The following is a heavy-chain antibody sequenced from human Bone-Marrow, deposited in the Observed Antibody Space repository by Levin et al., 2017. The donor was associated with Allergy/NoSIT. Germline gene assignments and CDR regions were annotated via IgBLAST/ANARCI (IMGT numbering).Heavy chain of an antibody. D-gene: IGHD5/OR15-5a*01. V-gene: IGHV3-23*01. CDR1: GFTFSSYA. CDR3: VKGGGYSVYVDF. CDR2: VSGSGSST. J-gene: IGHJ4*02. Sequence: GESLKISCAASGFTFSSYAMSWVRQAPGQGLEWVSAVSGSGSSTDYADSVKGRFTISRDNSKNRLYLQMNSLRDEDTAVYYCVKGGGYSVYVDFWGQGTLVTVSS.